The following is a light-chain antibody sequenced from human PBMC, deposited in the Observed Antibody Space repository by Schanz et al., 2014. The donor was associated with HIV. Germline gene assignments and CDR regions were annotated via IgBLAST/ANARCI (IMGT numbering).Light chain of an antibody. J-gene: IGKJ4*01. Sequence: EVVLTQSPATLSVSPGERATLSCRASQSVSSSLAWYQQTPGQAPRLLIYGASTRATGIPPMFSGSGSGTEFTLNISSLHSEDIAVYYCQQYNNWPPRITFGGGTKVEIK. CDR2: GAS. CDR3: QQYNNWPPRIT. V-gene: IGKV3-15*01. CDR1: QSVSSS.